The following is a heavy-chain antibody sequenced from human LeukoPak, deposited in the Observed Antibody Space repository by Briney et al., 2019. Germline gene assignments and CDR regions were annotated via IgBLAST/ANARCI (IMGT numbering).Heavy chain of an antibody. V-gene: IGHV3-43D*03. CDR1: GFTFDDYA. Sequence: GGSLRLSCAASGFTFDDYAMHWVRQAPGKGLEWVSLISWDGGSTYYADSVKGRFTISRDNSKNSLYLQMNSLRAEDTALYYCAKDWAVAGNRYYYYYYMDVWGKGTTVTVSS. D-gene: IGHD6-19*01. J-gene: IGHJ6*03. CDR3: AKDWAVAGNRYYYYYYMDV. CDR2: ISWDGGST.